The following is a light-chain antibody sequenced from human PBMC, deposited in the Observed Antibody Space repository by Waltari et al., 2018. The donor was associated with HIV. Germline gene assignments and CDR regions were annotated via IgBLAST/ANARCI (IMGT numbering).Light chain of an antibody. Sequence: QSALTQPASVSGSPGQSITISCSGTSSHIPTYDFVSWYQKHPAKAPKLLIYDVTARPSGVSRRFSGSKSGSTASLTISSIQADDEADYYCSSYTTSNTVVFGPGTKLSVL. J-gene: IGLJ2*01. CDR2: DVT. CDR1: SSHIPTYDF. CDR3: SSYTTSNTVV. V-gene: IGLV2-14*03.